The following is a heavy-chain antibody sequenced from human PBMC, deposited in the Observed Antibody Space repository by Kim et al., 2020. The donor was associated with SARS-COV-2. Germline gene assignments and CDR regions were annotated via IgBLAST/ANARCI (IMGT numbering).Heavy chain of an antibody. D-gene: IGHD1-26*01. V-gene: IGHV7-4-1*02. CDR1: GYTLSSFA. J-gene: IGHJ3*02. CDR3: ARDRMYYYNAFDI. CDR2: INTDTANP. Sequence: ASVKVSCKASGYTLSSFALHWVRRAPGQGLEWMGWINTDTANPTYAQAFTGRFVFSLDTSVGTAYLQISSLKAEDTATYYCARDRMYYYNAFDIWGQGAMVTVSS.